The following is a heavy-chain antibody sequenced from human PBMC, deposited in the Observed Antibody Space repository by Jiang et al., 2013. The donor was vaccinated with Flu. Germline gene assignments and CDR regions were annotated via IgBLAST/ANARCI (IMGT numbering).Heavy chain of an antibody. CDR2: INHSGST. CDR3: ARGDYNSSSNYYYYYGMDV. CDR1: GGSFSGYY. J-gene: IGHJ6*02. Sequence: LLKPSETLSLTCAVYGGSFSGYYWSWIRQPPGKGLEWIGEINHSGSTNYNPSLKSRVTISVDTSKNQFSLKLSSVTAADTAVYYCARGDYNSSSNYYYYYGMDVWGQGTTVTVSS. D-gene: IGHD6-13*01. V-gene: IGHV4-34*01.